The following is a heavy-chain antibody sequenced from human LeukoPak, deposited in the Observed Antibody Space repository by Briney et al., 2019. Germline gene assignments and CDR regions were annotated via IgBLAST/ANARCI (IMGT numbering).Heavy chain of an antibody. Sequence: GASVKVSCKASGYTFTGYYMHWVRQAPGQGREWMGWINPNSGGTNYAQKFQGRVTMTRDTSISTAYMELSRLRSDDTAVYYCARERWLQLSTTYYYGMDVWGQGTTVTVSS. V-gene: IGHV1-2*02. CDR2: INPNSGGT. CDR3: ARERWLQLSTTYYYGMDV. D-gene: IGHD5-24*01. CDR1: GYTFTGYY. J-gene: IGHJ6*02.